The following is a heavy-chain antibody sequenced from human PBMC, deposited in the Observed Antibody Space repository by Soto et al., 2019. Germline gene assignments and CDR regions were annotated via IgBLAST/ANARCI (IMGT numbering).Heavy chain of an antibody. CDR1: GGSFSGYY. Sequence: ASETLSLTCAVYGGSFSGYYWSWIRQPPGKGLEWIGEINHSGSTNYNPSLKSRVTISVDTSKNQFSLKLSSVTAADTAVYYCARGRAFYSSNVRGGYYYYYGMDVWGQGTTVTVSS. J-gene: IGHJ6*02. CDR3: ARGRAFYSSNVRGGYYYYYGMDV. V-gene: IGHV4-34*01. D-gene: IGHD6-13*01. CDR2: INHSGST.